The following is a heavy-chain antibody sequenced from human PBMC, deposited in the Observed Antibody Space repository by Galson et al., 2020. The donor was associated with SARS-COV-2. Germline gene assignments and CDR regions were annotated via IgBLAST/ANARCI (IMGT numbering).Heavy chain of an antibody. J-gene: IGHJ4*02. V-gene: IGHV2-70*11. Sequence: LARIDWDDDKYYSTSLKTRLTTSKDTSKNQVVLTMTNMDPVDTATYYCAREKGLTVTMDYWGQGTLVTVSS. CDR3: AREKGLTVTMDY. D-gene: IGHD4-4*01. CDR2: IDWDDDK.